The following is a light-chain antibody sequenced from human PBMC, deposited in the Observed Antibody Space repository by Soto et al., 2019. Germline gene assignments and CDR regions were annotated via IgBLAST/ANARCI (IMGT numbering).Light chain of an antibody. V-gene: IGKV3-11*01. CDR1: QSVSSY. CDR3: QQRSNWPGT. CDR2: DAS. J-gene: IGKJ4*01. Sequence: EIVLTQSPATLSLSPGERATLSCRASQSVSSYLAWYQQKPGQAPRLLIYDASNRATGIPARFSGSGSGTDFTRTISSLEPEDFAGYYCQQRSNWPGTFGGGTKVEIK.